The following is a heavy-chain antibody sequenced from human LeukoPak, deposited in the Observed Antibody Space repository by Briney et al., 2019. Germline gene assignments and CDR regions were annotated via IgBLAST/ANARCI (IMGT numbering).Heavy chain of an antibody. CDR1: GYTFTGYY. V-gene: IGHV1-2*02. Sequence: GASVKVSCKASGYTFTGYYIHYVRQALGQGLEWMGWINPNTGDTKYAQKFQGRVTMTRDTSISTAYMELSRLRSDDTTEYYCARQSLRNFDYWGQGTLVTVSS. D-gene: IGHD5/OR15-5a*01. CDR2: INPNTGDT. J-gene: IGHJ4*02. CDR3: ARQSLRNFDY.